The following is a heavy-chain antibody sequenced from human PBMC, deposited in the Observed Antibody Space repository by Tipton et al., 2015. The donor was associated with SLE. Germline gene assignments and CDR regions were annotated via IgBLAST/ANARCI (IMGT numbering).Heavy chain of an antibody. Sequence: TLSLTCAVSGYSISSSYHWSWIRQPPGKGLEWIGSIYHSGNTYYKPSLKSRVTISVDTSKNEFSLKLSSVTAADTAVYYCARESSSQPDYWGQGTLVTVSS. J-gene: IGHJ4*02. V-gene: IGHV4-38-2*02. D-gene: IGHD1-14*01. CDR1: GYSISSSYH. CDR3: ARESSSQPDY. CDR2: IYHSGNT.